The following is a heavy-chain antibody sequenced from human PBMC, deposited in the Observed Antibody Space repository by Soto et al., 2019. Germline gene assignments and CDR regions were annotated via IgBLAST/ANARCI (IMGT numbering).Heavy chain of an antibody. CDR3: ARIPFDDYGDYFYFDF. J-gene: IGHJ4*02. Sequence: SGPTLVNPTETLTLTCTVSGFSLSNARMGVSWIRQPPGKALEWLAHIFSNDEKSYSTSLKSRLTISKDTSKSQVVLTMTNMDPVDTATYYCARIPFDDYGDYFYFDFWGQGTLVTVSS. D-gene: IGHD4-17*01. CDR2: IFSNDEK. V-gene: IGHV2-26*01. CDR1: GFSLSNARMG.